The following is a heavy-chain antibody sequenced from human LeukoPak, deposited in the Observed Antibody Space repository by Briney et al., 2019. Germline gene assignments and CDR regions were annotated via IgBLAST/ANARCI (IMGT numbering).Heavy chain of an antibody. D-gene: IGHD3-22*01. CDR3: ARQYDSSGYRKNRDVAFDI. J-gene: IGHJ3*02. CDR2: INHSGST. Sequence: SETLSLTCAVYGGSFSGYYWSWIRQPPGKGLEWIGEINHSGSTNYNPSLKSRVTISVERSKNQFSLKLSSATAADTAVYFCARQYDSSGYRKNRDVAFDIWGQGTLVTVSS. V-gene: IGHV4-34*01. CDR1: GGSFSGYY.